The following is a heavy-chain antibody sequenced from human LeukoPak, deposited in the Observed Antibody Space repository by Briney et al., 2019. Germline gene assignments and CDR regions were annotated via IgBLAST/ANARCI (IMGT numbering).Heavy chain of an antibody. V-gene: IGHV3-7*02. Sequence: GGSLRLLCAVSGFSISNYWMSWVRHIAGKGPEWVGHIYQDGSEKYYVDSVKGRFTVSRDNAANSQFLQVSSLRVEDTAVYYCVRKGFSGYERPFDYWGQGIRVAVSS. CDR1: GFSISNYW. CDR3: VRKGFSGYERPFDY. CDR2: IYQDGSEK. D-gene: IGHD5-12*01. J-gene: IGHJ4*02.